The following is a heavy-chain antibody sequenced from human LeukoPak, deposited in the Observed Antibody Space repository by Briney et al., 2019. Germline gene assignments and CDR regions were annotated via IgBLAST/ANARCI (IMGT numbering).Heavy chain of an antibody. D-gene: IGHD3-16*02. Sequence: GASVTVSFKASGGTFISYAISWVRQAPGQGLEWMGGIIPIFGTANYAQKFQGRVTITADESTSTAYMELSSLRSEDTAVYYCARGPFRLRLGELSFDLFDYWGQGTLVTVSS. J-gene: IGHJ4*02. CDR2: IIPIFGTA. V-gene: IGHV1-69*01. CDR1: GGTFISYA. CDR3: ARGPFRLRLGELSFDLFDY.